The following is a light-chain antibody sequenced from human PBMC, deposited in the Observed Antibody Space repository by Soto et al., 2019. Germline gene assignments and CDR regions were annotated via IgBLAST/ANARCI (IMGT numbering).Light chain of an antibody. CDR2: RNN. Sequence: QLVLTQPPSASGTPGQRVTISCSGSSSNIGTNNVHWFQQFPGTAPNLLIYRNNRRPSGVPDRFSGSKSGTSASLAISGLRSEDEADYYCAAWDDSLSAWVFGGGTKVTVL. CDR1: SSNIGTNN. V-gene: IGLV1-47*01. J-gene: IGLJ3*02. CDR3: AAWDDSLSAWV.